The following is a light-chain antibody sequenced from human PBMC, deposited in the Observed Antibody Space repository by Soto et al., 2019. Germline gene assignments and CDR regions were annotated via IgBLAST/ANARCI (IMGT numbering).Light chain of an antibody. J-gene: IGLJ2*01. CDR2: EVR. CDR1: STDVGGYNY. Sequence: QSALTQPASVSGSPGQSITISCTGTSTDVGGYNYVSWYQQHPSKAPKLMICEVRNRPSGVSHRFSASKSGNTASLTISGLDADEAAYYYWSSYTSSSSVLFGGGTKLTVL. CDR3: SSYTSSSSVL. V-gene: IGLV2-14*01.